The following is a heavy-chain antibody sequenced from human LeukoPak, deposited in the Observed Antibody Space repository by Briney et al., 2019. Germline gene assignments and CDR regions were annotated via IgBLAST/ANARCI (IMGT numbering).Heavy chain of an antibody. CDR3: ARLQRSTYYYSSGSYFNWFDP. Sequence: PSETLSLTCTVPGGSISSYYWTGIRQSPGKGLEWIAYIYNSGSTNYNPSLKSRVTISVDTSKNQFSLRLSSVTAADTAVYYCARLQRSTYYYSSGSYFNWFDPWGQGTLVTVSS. CDR2: IYNSGST. D-gene: IGHD3-10*01. V-gene: IGHV4-59*08. CDR1: GGSISSYY. J-gene: IGHJ5*02.